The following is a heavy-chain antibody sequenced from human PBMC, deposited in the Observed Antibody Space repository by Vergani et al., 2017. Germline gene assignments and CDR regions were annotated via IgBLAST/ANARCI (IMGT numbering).Heavy chain of an antibody. CDR1: GFTVSSNY. CDR3: ARGAAPNYDILTGYLENWFDP. CDR2: IYSGGST. Sequence: EVQLVESGGGLIQPGGSLRLSCAASGFTVSSNYMSWVRQAPGKGLEWVSVIYSGGSTYYADSVKGRFTISRDNSKNTLYLQMNSLRAEDTAVYYCARGAAPNYDILTGYLENWFDPWGQGTLGTVSS. D-gene: IGHD3-9*01. V-gene: IGHV3-53*01. J-gene: IGHJ5*02.